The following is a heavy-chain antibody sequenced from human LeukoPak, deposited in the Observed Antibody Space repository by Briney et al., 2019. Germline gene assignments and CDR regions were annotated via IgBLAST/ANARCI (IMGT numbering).Heavy chain of an antibody. J-gene: IGHJ4*02. D-gene: IGHD5-18*01. CDR2: IYTSGRN. CDR3: ARTSMVWYFDY. CDR1: GGSISSYY. Sequence: SETLSLTCTVSGGSISSYYWSWLRQPRGKGLEGIGYIYTSGRNNYNPYLKSRVTISVDTCKNQFSLRLSSVTAGDTAVYCCARTSMVWYFDYWGQGTLVTVSS. V-gene: IGHV4-4*09.